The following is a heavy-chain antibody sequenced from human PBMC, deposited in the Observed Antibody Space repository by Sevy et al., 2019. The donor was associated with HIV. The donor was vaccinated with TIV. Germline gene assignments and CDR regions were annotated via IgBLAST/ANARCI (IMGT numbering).Heavy chain of an antibody. CDR2: ISTYNGKT. CDR3: ARGRGIAVAGGGYYSDY. Sequence: ASVKVSCKASGYTFSRSVITWVRQAPGQGLEWMGWISTYNGKTNYAQKFQDSVTMTTDTSTNTDYMELRSLRSDDTAIYFHARGRGIAVAGGGYYSDYWGQGSLVTVSS. J-gene: IGHJ4*02. V-gene: IGHV1-18*04. CDR1: GYTFSRSV. D-gene: IGHD6-19*01.